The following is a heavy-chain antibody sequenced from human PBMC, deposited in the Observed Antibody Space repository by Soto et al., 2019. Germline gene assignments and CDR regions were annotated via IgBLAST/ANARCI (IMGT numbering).Heavy chain of an antibody. CDR3: ARDLGYYDSYGYFDY. V-gene: IGHV3-11*01. CDR2: ISSSDNII. Sequence: QVQLVESGGGLVKPGGSLRLSCAASGFTFSDYYMSWIRQAPGKGLEWVSYISSSDNIIYYADSVKGRFTISRDNAKSSLYLQMNSLRDENTAVYYCARDLGYYDSYGYFDYWGQGTLVTVSS. CDR1: GFTFSDYY. D-gene: IGHD3-22*01. J-gene: IGHJ4*02.